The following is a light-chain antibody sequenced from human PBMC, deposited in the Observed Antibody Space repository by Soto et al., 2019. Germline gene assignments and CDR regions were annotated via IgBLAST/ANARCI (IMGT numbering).Light chain of an antibody. V-gene: IGKV1-39*01. J-gene: IGKJ5*01. Sequence: DIQMTQSPSTLSASVGDRVTITCRASQGISTYLNWYQQKPGKAPKLLIYAASSLQSGVPSRFSGSGSETDFTLTISSLQPEDFATYYCQHYNSYSEAFGQGTRLEI. CDR2: AAS. CDR1: QGISTY. CDR3: QHYNSYSEA.